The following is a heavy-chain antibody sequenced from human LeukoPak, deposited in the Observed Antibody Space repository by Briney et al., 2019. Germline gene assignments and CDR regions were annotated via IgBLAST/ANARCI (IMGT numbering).Heavy chain of an antibody. CDR3: ARGGSSFDY. CDR2: IYDSGST. V-gene: IGHV4-59*01. J-gene: IGHJ4*02. D-gene: IGHD6-13*01. Sequence: PSETLSLTCTVSGGSISYYYWSWIRQPPGKGLEWIGYIYDSGSTNYNPSLKSRVTISVDTSKNQFSLKLSSVTAADTAVYYCARGGSSFDYWGQGTLVTVSS. CDR1: GGSISYYY.